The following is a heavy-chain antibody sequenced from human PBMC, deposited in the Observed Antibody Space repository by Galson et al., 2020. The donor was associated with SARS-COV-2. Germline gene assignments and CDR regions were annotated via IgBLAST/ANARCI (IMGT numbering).Heavy chain of an antibody. CDR3: AADVSEAGSGGIDY. V-gene: IGHV3-15*01. J-gene: IGHJ4*02. CDR2: IKSKTSGGTA. Sequence: GESLKISCAASGFSFTYSWMSWVRQAPGKGLEWIALIKSKTSGGTADYAAPVKGRFTISRDDSINTVYLEMNSLKTEDTAVYYCAADVSEAGSGGIDYWAQGTLVSVSS. CDR1: GFSFTYSW. D-gene: IGHD6-19*01.